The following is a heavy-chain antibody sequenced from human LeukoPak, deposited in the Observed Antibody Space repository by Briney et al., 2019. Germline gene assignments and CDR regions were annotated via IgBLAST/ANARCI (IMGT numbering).Heavy chain of an antibody. Sequence: GASVKVSCKASGYTFTSYGISWVRQAPGQGPEWVGCISAYNGNTNYAQKFQGRVTMTEDTSTDTAYLELSSRRSEETAVYFCATEKDLLLDSWGQGTPVTVSS. CDR1: GYTFTSYG. CDR3: ATEKDLLLDS. CDR2: ISAYNGNT. D-gene: IGHD1-26*01. J-gene: IGHJ5*01. V-gene: IGHV1-18*01.